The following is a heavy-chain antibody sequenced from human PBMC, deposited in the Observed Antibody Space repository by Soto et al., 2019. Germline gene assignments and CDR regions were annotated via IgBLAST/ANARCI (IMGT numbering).Heavy chain of an antibody. D-gene: IGHD3-3*01. V-gene: IGHV3-21*01. CDR2: ISSGGST. J-gene: IGHJ4*02. Sequence: GGSLRLSCAASGFTFSSYSMNWVRQAPGKGLEWVSSISSGGSTYYADSVKGRFTISRDNSKNSLYLQMNSLRAEDTAVYYCASGGIHYDFWSGYQPRDYWGQGTLVTVSS. CDR3: ASGGIHYDFWSGYQPRDY. CDR1: GFTFSSYS.